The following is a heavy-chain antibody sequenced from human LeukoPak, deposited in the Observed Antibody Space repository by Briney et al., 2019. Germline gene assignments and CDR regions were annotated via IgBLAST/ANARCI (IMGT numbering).Heavy chain of an antibody. CDR2: IRYDEINK. V-gene: IGHV3-30*02. D-gene: IGHD3-10*02. J-gene: IGHJ6*04. CDR1: GFTFSNYG. CDR3: AELGITMIGGV. Sequence: PGGSLRLSCAASGFTFSNYGMHWVRQAPGKGLEWVAFIRYDEINKYYADSVKGRFTISRDISKNTLYLQMNSPRAEDTAVYYCAELGITMIGGVWGKGTTVTISS.